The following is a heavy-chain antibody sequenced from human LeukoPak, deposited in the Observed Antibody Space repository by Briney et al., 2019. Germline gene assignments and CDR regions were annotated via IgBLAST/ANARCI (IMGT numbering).Heavy chain of an antibody. V-gene: IGHV3-48*04. Sequence: GGSLRLSCAASGFTFSSYSMNWVRQAPGKGLEWVSYISSSGSTIYYADSVKGRFTISRDNAKNSLYLQMNSLRAEDTAVYYCARLGYYYYMDVWGKGTTVTISS. J-gene: IGHJ6*03. CDR3: ARLGYYYYMDV. CDR2: ISSSGSTI. CDR1: GFTFSSYS. D-gene: IGHD3-16*01.